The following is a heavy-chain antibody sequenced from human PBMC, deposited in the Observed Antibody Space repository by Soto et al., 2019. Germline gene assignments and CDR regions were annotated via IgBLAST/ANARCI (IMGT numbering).Heavy chain of an antibody. V-gene: IGHV1-69*04. CDR2: IIPILGIA. D-gene: IGHD3-3*01. CDR1: GGTFSSYT. Sequence: ASVKVSCKASGGTFSSYTISWVRQAPGQGLEWMGRIIPILGIANYAQKFQGRVTITADKSTSTAYMELSSLRSEDTAVYYCAREIESPDYDFWSGSYFDYWGQGTLVTVSS. CDR3: AREIESPDYDFWSGSYFDY. J-gene: IGHJ4*02.